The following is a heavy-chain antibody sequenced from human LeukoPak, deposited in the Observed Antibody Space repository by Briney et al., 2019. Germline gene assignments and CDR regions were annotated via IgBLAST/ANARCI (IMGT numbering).Heavy chain of an antibody. V-gene: IGHV3-23*01. CDR1: GLTFSSYA. J-gene: IGHJ1*01. CDR3: ARDSDWGRYDD. D-gene: IGHD3-16*01. Sequence: GGSLRLSCAASGLTFSSYAMNWVRRAPGKGLEWVSGLTSRSVTYYADSVRGRFTVSRDNSKNMVWLQMNSLRAEDTAIYYCARDSDWGRYDDWGQGALVTVSS. CDR2: LTSRSVT.